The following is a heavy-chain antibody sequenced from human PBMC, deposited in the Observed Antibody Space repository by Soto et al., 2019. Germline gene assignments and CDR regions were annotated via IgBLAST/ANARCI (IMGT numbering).Heavy chain of an antibody. J-gene: IGHJ6*02. CDR2: ISYDGSNK. Sequence: GGSLRLSCAASGFTFSSYGMHWVRQAPGKGLEWVAVISYDGSNKYYADSVKGRFTISRDNSKNTLYLQMNSLRAEDTAVYYCAKEGPLRYFDWLLQYGMDVWGQGTTVTVSS. V-gene: IGHV3-30*18. CDR3: AKEGPLRYFDWLLQYGMDV. D-gene: IGHD3-9*01. CDR1: GFTFSSYG.